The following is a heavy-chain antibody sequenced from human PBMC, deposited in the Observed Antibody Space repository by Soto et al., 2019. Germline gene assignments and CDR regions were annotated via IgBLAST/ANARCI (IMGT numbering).Heavy chain of an antibody. Sequence: GGSLRLSCAASGFTFSDYSMNWVRQAPGKGLEWVSSISTGGHYINYADSVKGRFTISRDNAKNSLYLQMNSLRPEDTALYYCARDRTAAPPNFDYWGQGTLVTVSS. CDR3: ARDRTAAPPNFDY. D-gene: IGHD6-6*01. J-gene: IGHJ4*02. V-gene: IGHV3-21*01. CDR2: ISTGGHYI. CDR1: GFTFSDYS.